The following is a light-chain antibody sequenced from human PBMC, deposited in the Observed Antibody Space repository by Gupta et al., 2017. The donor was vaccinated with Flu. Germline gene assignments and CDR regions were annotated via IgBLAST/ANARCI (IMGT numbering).Light chain of an antibody. Sequence: QRVTISCSGSSSNIGTNFVSWYQQLPGTAPKLLIYRNNQRPSGVPDRFSGSKSGTSASLAISGLRSGDEAVYYCAVWDDNVSGSFGGGTKLTVV. CDR2: RNN. V-gene: IGLV1-47*01. J-gene: IGLJ2*01. CDR3: AVWDDNVSGS. CDR1: SSNIGTNF.